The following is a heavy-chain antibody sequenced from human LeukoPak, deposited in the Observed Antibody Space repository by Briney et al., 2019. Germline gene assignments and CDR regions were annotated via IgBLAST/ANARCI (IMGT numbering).Heavy chain of an antibody. Sequence: SVKVSCKASGGTFSSYAISWVRQAPGQGLEWIGRIIPILGIANYAQKFQGRVTITADKSTSTAYMELSSLRSEDTAVYYCARSRGSSWYDYWGQGTLVTVSS. D-gene: IGHD6-13*01. J-gene: IGHJ4*02. CDR2: IIPILGIA. V-gene: IGHV1-69*04. CDR1: GGTFSSYA. CDR3: ARSRGSSWYDY.